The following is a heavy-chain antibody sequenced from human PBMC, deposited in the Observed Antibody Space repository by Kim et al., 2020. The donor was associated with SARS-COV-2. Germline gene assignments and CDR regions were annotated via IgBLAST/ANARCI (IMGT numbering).Heavy chain of an antibody. CDR2: IYYSGST. CDR3: AGVDKGGWFDP. J-gene: IGHJ5*02. V-gene: IGHV4-59*13. D-gene: IGHD3-16*01. CDR1: GGPISSYY. Sequence: SETLSLTCTVSGGPISSYYWSWIRQPPGKGLEWIWYIYYSGSTNYNPSLKSRVTISVDTSKNQFSLELSSVTAADTAVYYCAGVDKGGWFDPWGQGNLVTVSS.